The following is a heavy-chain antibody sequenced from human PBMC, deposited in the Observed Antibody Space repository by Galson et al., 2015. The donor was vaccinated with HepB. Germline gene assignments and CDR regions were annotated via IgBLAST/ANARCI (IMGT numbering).Heavy chain of an antibody. Sequence: QSGAEVKNPGESLKLSCKASGYSFTTYWIDWVSQTPGKGLEWMGIIYPGDSDTRYSPSFRGQVTISADKATNTAVLQWSSLKASDTAMYYCVRRDTMIRGGHCMYGWGQGTTVIVSS. V-gene: IGHV5-51*03. CDR2: IYPGDSDT. CDR1: GYSFTTYW. J-gene: IGHJ6*02. CDR3: VRRDTMIRGGHCMYG. D-gene: IGHD3-10*01.